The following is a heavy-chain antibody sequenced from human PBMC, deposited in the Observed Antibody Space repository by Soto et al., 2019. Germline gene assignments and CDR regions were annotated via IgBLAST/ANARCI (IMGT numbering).Heavy chain of an antibody. Sequence: SETLSLTCPFSGCSISSGDYYWSWIRQPPGKGLEWIGYIYYSGSTYYNPSLKSRVTISVDTSKNQFSLKLSSVTAADTAVYYCARDSPSIVLAPAAIFSVWGQGTLVTVSS. CDR2: IYYSGST. V-gene: IGHV4-30-4*01. D-gene: IGHD2-2*02. CDR1: GCSISSGDYY. J-gene: IGHJ4*02. CDR3: ARDSPSIVLAPAAIFSV.